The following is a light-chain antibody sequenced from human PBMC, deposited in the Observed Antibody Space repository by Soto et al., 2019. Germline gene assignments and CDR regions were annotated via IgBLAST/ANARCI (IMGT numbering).Light chain of an antibody. CDR1: SSDVGGYNY. CDR2: EVT. CDR3: SSFAGGNNLL. V-gene: IGLV2-8*01. J-gene: IGLJ2*01. Sequence: QSALTQPPSASGSPGQSVTISCTGTSSDVGGYNYVSWYQQHPGEAPKLMIYEVTRRPSGVPDRFSGSKSGSTASLTVSGLQAEDEADYYCSSFAGGNNLLFGGGTQLTVL.